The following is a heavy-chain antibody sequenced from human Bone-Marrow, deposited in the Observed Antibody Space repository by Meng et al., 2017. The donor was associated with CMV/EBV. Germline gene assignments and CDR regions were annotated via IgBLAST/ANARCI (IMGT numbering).Heavy chain of an antibody. CDR3: ARGGCSSTSCYIEGYYYYYYGMDV. Sequence: SETLSLTCTVSGYSISSGYYWGWIRQPPGKGLEWIGSIYHSGSTYYNPSLKSRVTISVDTSKNQFSLKLSSVTAADTAVYYCARGGCSSTSCYIEGYYYYYYGMDVWGQETTVTVSS. CDR2: IYHSGST. D-gene: IGHD2-2*02. V-gene: IGHV4-38-2*02. CDR1: GYSISSGYY. J-gene: IGHJ6*02.